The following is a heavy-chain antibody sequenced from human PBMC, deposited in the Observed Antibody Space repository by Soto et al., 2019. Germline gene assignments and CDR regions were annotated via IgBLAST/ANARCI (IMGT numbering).Heavy chain of an antibody. D-gene: IGHD3-10*01. CDR3: AREEVRGIIRWFDP. CDR2: ISGSSGVI. CDR1: GFSFIEYS. V-gene: IGHV3-21*06. J-gene: IGHJ5*02. Sequence: LRLSCAASGFSFIEYSMAWVRQSPGKGPEWVSYISGSSGVIYYVDSVKGRFTVSRDNAKNSLFLQMNSLRQEDTAVYYCAREEVRGIIRWFDPWGQGTRVTVSS.